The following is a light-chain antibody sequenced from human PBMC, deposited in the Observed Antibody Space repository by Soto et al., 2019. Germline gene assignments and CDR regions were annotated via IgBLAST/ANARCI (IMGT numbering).Light chain of an antibody. CDR2: GAS. V-gene: IGKV1-6*01. CDR1: QGIRNA. J-gene: IGKJ5*01. CDR3: QQCYITPRT. Sequence: IHMTQSPASLSASMGDRVTISCRASQGIRNALGWYQQKPGKAPKVLIYGASTVQSGVPSRFSGSGSGTEFTLTISSLQPEDCAIYYCQQCYITPRTLGQGRRPAIK.